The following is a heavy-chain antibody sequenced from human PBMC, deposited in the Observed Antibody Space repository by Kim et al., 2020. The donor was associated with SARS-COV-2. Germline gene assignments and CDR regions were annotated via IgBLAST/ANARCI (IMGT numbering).Heavy chain of an antibody. CDR3: ARSERITMVRGVIFRVFDAFDI. V-gene: IGHV4-39*07. CDR2: IYYSGST. J-gene: IGHJ3*02. D-gene: IGHD3-10*01. CDR1: GGSISSSSYY. Sequence: SETLSLTCTVSGGSISSSSYYWGWIRQPPGKGLEWIGSIYYSGSTYYNPSLKSRVTISVDTSKNQFSLKLSSVTAADTAVYYCARSERITMVRGVIFRVFDAFDIWGQGTMVTVSS.